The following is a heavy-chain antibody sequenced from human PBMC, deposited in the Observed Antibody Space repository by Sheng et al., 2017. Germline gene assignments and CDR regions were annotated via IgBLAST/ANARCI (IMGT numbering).Heavy chain of an antibody. CDR3: ASDQGY. CDR1: GYIFIDYY. Sequence: HVQLVQAEGEVKKPGASVKVSCKAYGYIFIDYYMHWVRQAPGQGLEYMGWINPKSGDTKYAQKFQGRVTMTGDTSTSTAYMELRRLRYDDTAVYYCASDQGYWGQGTLVTVS. J-gene: IGHJ4*02. CDR2: INPKSGDT. V-gene: IGHV1-2*02.